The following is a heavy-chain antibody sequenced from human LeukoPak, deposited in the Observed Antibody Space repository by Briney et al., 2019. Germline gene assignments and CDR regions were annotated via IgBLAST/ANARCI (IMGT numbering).Heavy chain of an antibody. J-gene: IGHJ4*02. D-gene: IGHD3-22*01. CDR1: EFTFSNAW. CDR2: IKKKADGGTA. V-gene: IGHV3-15*01. Sequence: GGSLRLSCAASEFTFSNAWMNWVRQAPGKGLEWVGRIKKKADGGTADYAAPVKGRFTISRDDSKNTLYLQMNSLRAEDTAVYYCARDRPFEGGDDSSECFDYWGQGTLVTVSS. CDR3: ARDRPFEGGDDSSECFDY.